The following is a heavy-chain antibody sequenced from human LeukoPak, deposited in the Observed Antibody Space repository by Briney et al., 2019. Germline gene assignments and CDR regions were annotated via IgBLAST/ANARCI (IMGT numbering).Heavy chain of an antibody. V-gene: IGHV1-69*04. J-gene: IGHJ3*02. Sequence: GASVKVSCKAPGGTFSSYAISWVRQAPGQGLEWMGRIIPILGIANYAQKFQGRVTITADKSTSTAYMELSSLRSEDTAVYYCAKTYYYDGNDAFDIWGQGTMVTVSS. D-gene: IGHD3-22*01. CDR1: GGTFSSYA. CDR3: AKTYYYDGNDAFDI. CDR2: IIPILGIA.